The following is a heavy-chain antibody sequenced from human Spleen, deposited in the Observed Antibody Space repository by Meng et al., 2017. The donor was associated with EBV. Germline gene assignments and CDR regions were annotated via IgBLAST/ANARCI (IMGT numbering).Heavy chain of an antibody. D-gene: IGHD3-10*01. CDR1: GGTFRSDA. J-gene: IGHJ4*02. CDR2: LIPKSDAP. V-gene: IGHV1-69*01. Sequence: QLGQSGAEVKKPGSSGKVSCKTSGGTFRSDAVSWVRQAPGQGLEWMGGLIPKSDAPYYAQKFQDRVTITADESTSTHYMDLSGLRSEDTAVYYCASESGRGFTPDYWGQGTLVTVSS. CDR3: ASESGRGFTPDY.